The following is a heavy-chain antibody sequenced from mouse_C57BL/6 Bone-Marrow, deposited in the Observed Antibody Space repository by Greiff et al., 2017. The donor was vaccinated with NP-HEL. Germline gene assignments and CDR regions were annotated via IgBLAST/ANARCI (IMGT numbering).Heavy chain of an antibody. CDR1: GFTFSDYG. CDR3: ARGRKRLGFDY. Sequence: EVQLVESGGGLVKPGGSLKLSCAASGFTFSDYGMHWVRQAPEKGLEWVAYISSGSSTIYYADTVKGRFTISRDNAKNTLFLQMTSLRSEDTAMYYCARGRKRLGFDYWGLGTTLTVSS. CDR2: ISSGSSTI. J-gene: IGHJ2*01. V-gene: IGHV5-17*01. D-gene: IGHD4-1*01.